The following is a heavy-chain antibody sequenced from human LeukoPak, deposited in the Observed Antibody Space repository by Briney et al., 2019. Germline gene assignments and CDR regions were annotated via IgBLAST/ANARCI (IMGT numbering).Heavy chain of an antibody. Sequence: GGGLLLSFSAAGFSLSKFWMHLVRPGPGKGLGGGGFFRFDGTSEFYADSVKARFTISRDNSQNTVSLQLNNLRIEDTALYYCAKTSLSDPSGHYYYMDVWGKGTTVTVSS. V-gene: IGHV3-30*02. CDR3: AKTSLSDPSGHYYYMDV. D-gene: IGHD3-3*01. J-gene: IGHJ6*03. CDR2: FRFDGTSE. CDR1: GFSLSKFW.